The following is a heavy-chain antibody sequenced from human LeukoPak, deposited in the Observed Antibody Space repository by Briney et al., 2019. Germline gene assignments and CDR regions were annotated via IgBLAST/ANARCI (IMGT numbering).Heavy chain of an antibody. D-gene: IGHD5-18*01. CDR2: VYSGGRT. V-gene: IGHV3-53*01. J-gene: IGHJ4*02. CDR3: ASGGSYGLLDY. CDR1: GVTASYNY. Sequence: GGSLRLSCAASGVTASYNYMNWVRHAPGTGLEWVSVVYSGGRTYYAASVKGRFTISRDNSKNTVYLQMNSLRAEDTAVYFCASGGSYGLLDYWDQGTLVTVSS.